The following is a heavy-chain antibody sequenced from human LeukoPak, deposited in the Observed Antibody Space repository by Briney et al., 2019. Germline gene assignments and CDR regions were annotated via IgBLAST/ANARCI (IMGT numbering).Heavy chain of an antibody. D-gene: IGHD2-8*01. CDR1: GFTFKNFA. CDR2: INYSVGHK. V-gene: IGHV3-23*01. CDR3: AKDESMTLDLFVY. Sequence: GGSLRLSCVASGFTFKNFAMSWVRQAPGKGLEWVACINYSVGHKYYADSVTGRFTISRDTSKNTLSRQINSLTTKYTSVYYFAKDESMTLDLFVYGGQGALVTVSS. J-gene: IGHJ4*02.